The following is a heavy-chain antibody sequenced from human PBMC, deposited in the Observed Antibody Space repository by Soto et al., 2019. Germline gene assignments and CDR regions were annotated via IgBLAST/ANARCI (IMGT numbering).Heavy chain of an antibody. J-gene: IGHJ4*02. CDR3: ARAVGDPLYYLDY. V-gene: IGHV4-59*08. D-gene: IGHD6-19*01. CDR1: SDSISSYY. CDR2: TDYSGNT. Sequence: QVQLQESGPGLVRPSEPLSLTCTVSSDSISSYYWIWMRQSTGKGLEWIGYTDYSGNTNYNPSLKSRVTISGDTSKNQFSRRLTSVTAADTAVYYCARAVGDPLYYLDYWAQGTLVTVSS.